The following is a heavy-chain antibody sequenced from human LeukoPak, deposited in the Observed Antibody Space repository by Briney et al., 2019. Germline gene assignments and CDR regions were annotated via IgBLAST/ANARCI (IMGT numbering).Heavy chain of an antibody. CDR2: IIPIFGTA. Sequence: SVKVSCKASGYTFTSYDFSWVRQAPGQGLEWMGGIIPIFGTANYAQKFQGRVTITADESTSTAYMELSSLRSEDTAVYYCARDLGSGRGYWGQGTLVTVSS. J-gene: IGHJ4*02. CDR3: ARDLGSGRGY. CDR1: GYTFTSYD. V-gene: IGHV1-69*13.